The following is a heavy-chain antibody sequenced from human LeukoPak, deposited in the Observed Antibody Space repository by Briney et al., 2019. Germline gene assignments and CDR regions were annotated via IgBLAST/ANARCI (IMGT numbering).Heavy chain of an antibody. CDR3: ARVMDSSSWYWFDP. J-gene: IGHJ5*02. V-gene: IGHV1-8*03. Sequence: ASVKVSCKASGYTFTSYDINWVRQATGQGLEWMGWMNPNSGNTGYAQKFQGRVTITRNTSISTAYMELSSLRSEDTAVYYCARVMDSSSWYWFDPWGQGTLVTVSS. D-gene: IGHD6-13*01. CDR1: GYTFTSYD. CDR2: MNPNSGNT.